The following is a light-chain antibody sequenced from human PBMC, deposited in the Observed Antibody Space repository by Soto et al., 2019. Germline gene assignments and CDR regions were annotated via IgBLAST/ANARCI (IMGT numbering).Light chain of an antibody. CDR3: SSFAGSYGL. V-gene: IGLV2-11*01. CDR1: SSDVGGYNY. Sequence: QSALTQPRSVSGSPGQSVTISCTGTSSDVGGYNYASWYQQHPGKVPRLILFDVTQRPSGVPERFSGSKSGNTASLTISRLQAEDEAEYFCSSFAGSYGLFGGGTKLTVL. CDR2: DVT. J-gene: IGLJ2*01.